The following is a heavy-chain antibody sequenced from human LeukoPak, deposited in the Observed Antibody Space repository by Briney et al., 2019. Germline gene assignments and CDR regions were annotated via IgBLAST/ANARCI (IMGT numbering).Heavy chain of an antibody. CDR1: GYTFTVYY. CDR2: INPNSGGT. Sequence: ASVTVSCTASGYTFTVYYMHWVRQAPGQGLEWMGWINPNSGGTNYAQKFQGWVTMTRDTSISTAYMELSRLRSDDTAVYYCARDRNYDSSGYYYIPDAFDIWGQGTMVTVSS. D-gene: IGHD3-22*01. V-gene: IGHV1-2*04. CDR3: ARDRNYDSSGYYYIPDAFDI. J-gene: IGHJ3*02.